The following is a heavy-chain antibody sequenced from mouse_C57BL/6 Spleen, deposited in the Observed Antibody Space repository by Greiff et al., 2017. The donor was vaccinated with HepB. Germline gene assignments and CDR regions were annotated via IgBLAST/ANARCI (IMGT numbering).Heavy chain of an antibody. CDR2: IHPNSGNT. CDR1: GYTFTSYW. V-gene: IGHV1-64*01. D-gene: IGHD1-1*01. J-gene: IGHJ3*01. CDR3: ASSADYFGSSYEFAY. Sequence: QVQLQQPGAELVKPGASVKLSCKASGYTFTSYWMHWVKQRPGQGLEWIGMIHPNSGNTNYNEKFKSKATLTVDKSSNTAYMQLSSLTSEDSAVYSSASSADYFGSSYEFAYWGQGTLVTVSA.